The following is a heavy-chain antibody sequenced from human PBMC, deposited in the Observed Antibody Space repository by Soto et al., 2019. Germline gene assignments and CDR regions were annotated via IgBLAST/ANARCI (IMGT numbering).Heavy chain of an antibody. CDR1: GYTFTAFA. V-gene: IGHV1-3*01. D-gene: IGHD6-13*01. J-gene: IGHJ4*02. CDR3: ARALVDYSNLEF. Sequence: ASVKVSCKASGYTFTAFAIHWVRQAPGQQGQRLEWLGRITAGNGNTQYSQKFQDRVTITRDASATTAYMELSSLTSEDTAIYFCARALVDYSNLEFWGQGALVTVSS. CDR2: ITAGNGNT.